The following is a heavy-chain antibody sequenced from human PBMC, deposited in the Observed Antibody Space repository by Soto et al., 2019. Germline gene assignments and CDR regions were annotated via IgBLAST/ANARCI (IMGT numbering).Heavy chain of an antibody. CDR3: AKDPITMVRGTFDY. Sequence: GSLRLSCAASGFPISSYSMSWVRPAPGKGLEWVSAISGSGGSTYYADSVKGRFTISRDNSKNTLYLQMNSLRAEDTAVYYCAKDPITMVRGTFDYWGQGTLVTVSS. D-gene: IGHD3-10*01. CDR1: GFPISSYS. V-gene: IGHV3-23*01. CDR2: ISGSGGST. J-gene: IGHJ4*02.